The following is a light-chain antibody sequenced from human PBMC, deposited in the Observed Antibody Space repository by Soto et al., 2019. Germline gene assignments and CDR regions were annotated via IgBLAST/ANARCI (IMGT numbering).Light chain of an antibody. V-gene: IGKV3-20*01. Sequence: EIVLTQSPGTLSLSPGERATLSCRASQSVSSSLAWYQQKPGLAPTLLISDASSRASGVPDRFTGGGSGTDFTLTIRRLEPEDFALYYCQQYGGSPITFGQGTRLELK. CDR1: QSVSSS. CDR2: DAS. J-gene: IGKJ5*01. CDR3: QQYGGSPIT.